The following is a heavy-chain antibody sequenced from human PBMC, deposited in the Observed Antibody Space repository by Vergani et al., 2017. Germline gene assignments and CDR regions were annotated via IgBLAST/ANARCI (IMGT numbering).Heavy chain of an antibody. J-gene: IGHJ4*02. CDR1: GGSISSSSYY. D-gene: IGHD5-24*01. V-gene: IGHV4-39*01. Sequence: QLQLQESGPGLVKPSETLSLTCTVSGGSISSSSYYWGWIRQPPGKGLEWIGSIYYSGSTYYNPSLKSRVTISVDTSKNQFSLKLSSVTAADTAVYYCARLVGYEMTTNRAIDYWGQGTLVTVSS. CDR3: ARLVGYEMTTNRAIDY. CDR2: IYYSGST.